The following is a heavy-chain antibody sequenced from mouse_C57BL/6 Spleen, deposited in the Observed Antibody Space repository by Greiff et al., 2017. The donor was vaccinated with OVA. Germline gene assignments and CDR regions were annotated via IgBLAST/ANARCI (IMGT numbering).Heavy chain of an antibody. CDR1: GFSLTSYG. CDR3: AKNKDYDYDGNAMDY. J-gene: IGHJ4*01. CDR2: IWRGGST. Sequence: VKLVESGPGLVQPSQSLSITCTVSGFSLTSYGVHWVRQSPGKGLEWLGVIWRGGSTDYNAAFMSRLSITKDNSKSQVFFKMNSLQADDTAIYYCAKNKDYDYDGNAMDYWGQGTSVTVSS. V-gene: IGHV2-5*01. D-gene: IGHD2-4*01.